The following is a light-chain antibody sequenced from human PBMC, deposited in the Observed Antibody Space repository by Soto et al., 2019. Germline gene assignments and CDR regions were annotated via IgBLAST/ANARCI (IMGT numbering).Light chain of an antibody. J-gene: IGLJ1*01. CDR2: DVI. Sequence: QSALTQPASVSGSPGQSITISCTGTSSDVGGSGLVSWYQFHPGKAPKLIIYDVIKRPSGVPDRFSGSKSGNTASLTISGLQAEDEADYYCCSYAGSYTHVFGTGTKLTVL. V-gene: IGLV2-11*01. CDR1: SSDVGGSGL. CDR3: CSYAGSYTHV.